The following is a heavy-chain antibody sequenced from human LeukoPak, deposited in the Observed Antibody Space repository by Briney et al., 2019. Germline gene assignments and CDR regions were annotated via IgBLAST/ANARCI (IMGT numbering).Heavy chain of an antibody. J-gene: IGHJ4*02. Sequence: SETLSLTCSVSGGSISSYYWSWIRRPPGKGLEWIGYIFYSGSTKYNPSLESRVTISVDTSKNQFSLKLSSVTAADTAVYYCARAPPVLGGIPDYWGQGTLVTVSS. CDR1: GGSISSYY. V-gene: IGHV4-59*01. CDR2: IFYSGST. D-gene: IGHD4-23*01. CDR3: ARAPPVLGGIPDY.